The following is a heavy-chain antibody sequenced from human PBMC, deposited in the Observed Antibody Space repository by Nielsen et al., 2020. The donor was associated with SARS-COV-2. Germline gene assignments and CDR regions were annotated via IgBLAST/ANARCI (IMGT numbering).Heavy chain of an antibody. CDR2: MNPNSGNT. J-gene: IGHJ6*02. CDR3: AGGVHLPDYGDYLYYYYGMDV. D-gene: IGHD4-17*01. CDR1: GYTFTSYD. Sequence: ASVKVSCKASGYTFTSYDINWVRQATGQGLEWMGWMNPNSGNTGYAQKFQGRVTTTRNTSISTAYMELSSLRSEDTAVYYCAGGVHLPDYGDYLYYYYGMDVWGQGTTVTVSS. V-gene: IGHV1-8*01.